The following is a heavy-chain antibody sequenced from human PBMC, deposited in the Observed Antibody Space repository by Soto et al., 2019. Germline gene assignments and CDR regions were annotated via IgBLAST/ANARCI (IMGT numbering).Heavy chain of an antibody. V-gene: IGHV3-7*01. D-gene: IGHD6-19*01. Sequence: GGSLRLSCAASGFTFSSYWMSWVRQAPGKGLEWVANIKQDGSEKYYVDSVKGRFTISRDNARNSLFLQLNRLRAEDTAVYYCARGSYGSGPYYFDYWGRGTLVTVSS. CDR3: ARGSYGSGPYYFDY. J-gene: IGHJ4*02. CDR1: GFTFSSYW. CDR2: IKQDGSEK.